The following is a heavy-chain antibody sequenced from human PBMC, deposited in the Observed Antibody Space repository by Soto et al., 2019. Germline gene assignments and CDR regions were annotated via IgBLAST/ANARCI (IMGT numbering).Heavy chain of an antibody. Sequence: QVQLQESGPGLVKPSGTLSLTCTVSGASISGTSSYVWWSWVGQPPGKGLEWIGEIYHSGSANYNPSLKSRVTMSVDKSKNQFSLRFSSVTAADTAVYYCAKMVGATLVDYWGQGSLVTVSS. D-gene: IGHD1-26*01. CDR2: IYHSGSA. CDR3: AKMVGATLVDY. CDR1: GASISGTSSYVW. J-gene: IGHJ4*02. V-gene: IGHV4-4*02.